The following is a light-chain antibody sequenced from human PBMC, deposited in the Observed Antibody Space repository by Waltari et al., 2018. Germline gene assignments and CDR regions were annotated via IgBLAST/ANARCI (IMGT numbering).Light chain of an antibody. CDR2: DVS. Sequence: EIVLKQSPATLSLSPGDRATLSCRATQSISSYLAWYQQKPGQAPRLLLYDVSTRAAGIPARFSGSGSVTDFTLTISSLEPEDFAIYYCQQRSKSFTFGPGTKVDMK. J-gene: IGKJ3*01. CDR3: QQRSKSFT. CDR1: QSISSY. V-gene: IGKV3-11*01.